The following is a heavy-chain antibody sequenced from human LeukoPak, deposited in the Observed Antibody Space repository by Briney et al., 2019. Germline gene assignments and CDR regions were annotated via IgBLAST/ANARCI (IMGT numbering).Heavy chain of an antibody. CDR1: GFTFSSYS. D-gene: IGHD3-9*01. CDR3: ARDNDILTGCAFDY. V-gene: IGHV3-21*01. J-gene: IGHJ4*02. Sequence: GGSLRLSCAASGFTFSSYSMNWVRQAPGKGLEWVSSISSSSSYIYYADSVKGRFTISRDNAKNSLYLQMNSLRAEDTAVYYCARDNDILTGCAFDYWGQGTLATVSS. CDR2: ISSSSSYI.